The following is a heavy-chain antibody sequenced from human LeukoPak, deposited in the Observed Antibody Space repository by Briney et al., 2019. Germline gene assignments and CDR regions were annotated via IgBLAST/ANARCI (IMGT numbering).Heavy chain of an antibody. V-gene: IGHV3-43D*04. CDR1: GFTFDDYA. CDR2: ISWDGGST. D-gene: IGHD3-10*01. Sequence: QPGGSLRLSCAASGFTFDDYAMHWVRQAPRKGLEWVSLISWDGGSTYYADSVKGRFTISRDNSKNSLYLQMNSLRAEDTALYYCAKAMVRVYYYGMDVWGKGTTVTVSS. CDR3: AKAMVRVYYYGMDV. J-gene: IGHJ6*04.